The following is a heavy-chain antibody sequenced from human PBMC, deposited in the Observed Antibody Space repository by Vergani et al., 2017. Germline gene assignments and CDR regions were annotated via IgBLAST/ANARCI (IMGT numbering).Heavy chain of an antibody. J-gene: IGHJ4*02. CDR3: RGVAGTGRDY. CDR1: GFTFSSYG. D-gene: IGHD6-19*01. V-gene: IGHV3-30*02. CDR2: IRYDGSNK. Sequence: VQLVESGGGLVQPGRSLRLSCAASGFTFSSYGMHWVRQAPGKGLEWVAFIRYDGSNKYYADSVKGRFTISRDNSKNTLYLQMNSLRAEDTAVYYCRGVAGTGRDYWGQGTLVTVSS.